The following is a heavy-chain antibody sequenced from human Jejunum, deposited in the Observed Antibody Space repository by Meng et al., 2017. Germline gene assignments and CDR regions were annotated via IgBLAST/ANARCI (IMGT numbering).Heavy chain of an antibody. Sequence: GGSLRLSCAASGFTFSKFAMSWVRQAPGKGLEWVSGISDTGGGTYYADSVKGRFTISRDNSKNTLYLQMTSLSAEDTAVYYCTKESQFGSGWWFDSWGQGNRVTVAS. CDR3: TKESQFGSGWWFDS. V-gene: IGHV3-23*01. CDR1: GFTFSKFA. D-gene: IGHD6-19*01. CDR2: ISDTGGGT. J-gene: IGHJ5*01.